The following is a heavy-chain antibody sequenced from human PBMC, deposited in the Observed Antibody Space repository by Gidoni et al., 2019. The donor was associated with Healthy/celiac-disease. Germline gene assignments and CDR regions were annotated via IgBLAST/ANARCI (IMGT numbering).Heavy chain of an antibody. D-gene: IGHD2-8*01. Sequence: EVQLVESGGGLVQPGGSLRLSCAASGFTFRSYSMNWVRQAPGKGLEWVSYISSSSSTIYYADSVKGRFTISRDNAKNSLYLQMNSLRDEDTAVYYCAILSGMYYPNWFDPWGQGTLVTVSS. V-gene: IGHV3-48*02. CDR3: AILSGMYYPNWFDP. CDR2: ISSSSSTI. J-gene: IGHJ5*02. CDR1: GFTFRSYS.